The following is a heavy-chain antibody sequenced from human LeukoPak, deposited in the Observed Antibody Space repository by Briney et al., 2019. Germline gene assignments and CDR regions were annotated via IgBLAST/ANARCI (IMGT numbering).Heavy chain of an antibody. CDR2: IYSGGNT. V-gene: IGHV3-53*01. D-gene: IGHD6-19*01. Sequence: GGSLRLSCAASGFSVSSSYMSWVRQAPGKGLEWVSVIYSGGNTYYADSVKGRLTISRDYSKNTLYLQVNSLRAEDTAVYYCARDRGSGWYGGYAFDIWGQGTMVTVSS. CDR1: GFSVSSSY. CDR3: ARDRGSGWYGGYAFDI. J-gene: IGHJ3*02.